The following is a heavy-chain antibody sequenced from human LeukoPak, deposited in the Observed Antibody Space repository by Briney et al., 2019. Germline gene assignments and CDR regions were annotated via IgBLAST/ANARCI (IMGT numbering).Heavy chain of an antibody. Sequence: SETLSLTCTVSGGSISSCYWSWIRQPAGKGLEWIGRIYSTGSTNYNPSLKSRVTMSVDTSKNQFSLRLRSVTAADTAVYYCARQIASAGTAGFDFWGQGALVTVSS. V-gene: IGHV4-4*07. CDR1: GGSISSCY. CDR3: ARQIASAGTAGFDF. J-gene: IGHJ4*02. CDR2: IYSTGST. D-gene: IGHD6-13*01.